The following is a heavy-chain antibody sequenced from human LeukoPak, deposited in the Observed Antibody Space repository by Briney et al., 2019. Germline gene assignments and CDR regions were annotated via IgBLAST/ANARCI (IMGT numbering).Heavy chain of an antibody. V-gene: IGHV4-59*01. CDR3: ARERLVDLATIFDY. CDR2: TYYRGSS. CDR1: GGSISGYY. J-gene: IGHJ4*02. D-gene: IGHD5-24*01. Sequence: SETLSLTCVVSGGSISGYYWTWIRQPPWKGLEWIGYTYYRGSSSFNPSLRSRVTISVDMSKNQVSLKLTSVTAADTAVYYCARERLVDLATIFDYWGQGALVTVSS.